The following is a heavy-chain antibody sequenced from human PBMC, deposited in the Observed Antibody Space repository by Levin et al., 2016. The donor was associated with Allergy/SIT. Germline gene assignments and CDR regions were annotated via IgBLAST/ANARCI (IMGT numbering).Heavy chain of an antibody. J-gene: IGHJ4*02. CDR2: IRSKAYGGTT. CDR3: TRGSSPYGSGLLIFDY. V-gene: IGHV3-49*04. CDR1: GFTFGDYA. Sequence: GESLKISCTASGFTFGDYAMSWVRQAPGKGLEWVGFIRSKAYGGTTEYAASVKGRFTISRDDSKSIAYLQMNSLKTEDTAVYYCTRGSSPYGSGLLIFDYWGQGTLVTVSS. D-gene: IGHD3-10*01.